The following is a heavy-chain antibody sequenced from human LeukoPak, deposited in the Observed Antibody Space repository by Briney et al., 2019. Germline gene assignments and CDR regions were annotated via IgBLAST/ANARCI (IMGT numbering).Heavy chain of an antibody. CDR1: GGSISSSSYY. CDR2: IYYSGST. D-gene: IGHD3-3*01. Sequence: SETLSLTCTVSGGSISSSSYYWGWIRQPPGKGLEWIGSIYYSGSTYYNPSLKSRVTISVDTSKNQFSLKLSSVTAADTAVYYCARGMGRFLDPLGTYYYMDVWGKGTTVTVSS. V-gene: IGHV4-39*07. J-gene: IGHJ6*03. CDR3: ARGMGRFLDPLGTYYYMDV.